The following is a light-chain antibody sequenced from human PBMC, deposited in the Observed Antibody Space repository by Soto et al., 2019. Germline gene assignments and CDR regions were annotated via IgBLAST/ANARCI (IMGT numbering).Light chain of an antibody. CDR3: QQYDSSPWT. CDR2: GAS. CDR1: QSLSSSY. V-gene: IGKV3-20*01. J-gene: IGKJ1*01. Sequence: EIVLTQSPGTLSLSPGERATLSCRASQSLSSSYLAWYQQKPGQAPRLLIYGASSRATGIPDRFSGSGSGTDSTLTISRLEPEDFAVYYCQQYDSSPWTFGPGTKVDIK.